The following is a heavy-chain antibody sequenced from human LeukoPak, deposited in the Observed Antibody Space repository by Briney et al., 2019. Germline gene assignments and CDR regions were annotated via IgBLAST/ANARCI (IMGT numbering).Heavy chain of an antibody. CDR2: ISGSGDHT. CDR3: AKHGFSSGWPQVPSDH. J-gene: IGHJ4*02. Sequence: GGSLRLSCTASRFTFSSYALSWVRQAPGKGLEWVSAISGSGDHTYYADSVKGRFTISRDNSKNMLYLQMISLRAEDTAVYYCAKHGFSSGWPQVPSDHWGQGTLVTVSS. V-gene: IGHV3-23*01. D-gene: IGHD6-19*01. CDR1: RFTFSSYA.